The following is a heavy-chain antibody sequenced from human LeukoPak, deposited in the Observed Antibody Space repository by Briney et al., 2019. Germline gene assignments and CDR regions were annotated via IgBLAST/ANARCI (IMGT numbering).Heavy chain of an antibody. CDR2: MNPNSGNT. D-gene: IGHD2-2*01. CDR3: ARVSHSCSTSCYGQNWFDP. CDR1: GYTFTSYD. V-gene: IGHV1-8*01. Sequence: ASVKVSCKASGYTFTSYDMNWVRQATGQGLEWMGWMNPNSGNTGYAQKFQGRVTMTRNTSISTAYMELSSLRSEDTAVYYCARVSHSCSTSCYGQNWFDPWGQGTLVTVSS. J-gene: IGHJ5*02.